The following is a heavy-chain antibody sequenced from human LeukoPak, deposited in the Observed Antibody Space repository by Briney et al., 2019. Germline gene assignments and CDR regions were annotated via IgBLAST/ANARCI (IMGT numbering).Heavy chain of an antibody. CDR2: INPNSGGT. V-gene: IGHV1-2*04. D-gene: IGHD6-19*01. CDR1: GYTFTGYY. Sequence: ASVKVSCEASGYTFTGYYMHWVRQAPGQGLEWMGWINPNSGGTNYAQKFQGWVTMTRDTSISTAYMELSRLRSDDTAVYYCAREAAVAGTLPDYWGQGTLVTVSS. CDR3: AREAAVAGTLPDY. J-gene: IGHJ4*02.